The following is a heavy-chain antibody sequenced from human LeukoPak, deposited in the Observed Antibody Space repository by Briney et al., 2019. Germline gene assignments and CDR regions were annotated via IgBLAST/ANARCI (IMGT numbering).Heavy chain of an antibody. CDR2: ISYDGSNK. V-gene: IGHV3-30-3*01. J-gene: IGHJ5*02. CDR3: ARDLHGSNWFDP. Sequence: GGSLRLSCAASGFTFSSYAMHWVRQAPGKGLEWVAVISYDGSNKYYADSVKGRFTISRDNSKNTLYLQMNSLRAEDTAVYYCARDLHGSNWFDPWGQGTLVTVSS. D-gene: IGHD1-26*01. CDR1: GFTFSSYA.